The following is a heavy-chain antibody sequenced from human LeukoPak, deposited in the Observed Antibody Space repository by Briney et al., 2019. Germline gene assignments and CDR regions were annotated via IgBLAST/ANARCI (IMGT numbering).Heavy chain of an antibody. V-gene: IGHV1-24*01. Sequence: ASVKVSCKVSGYTLTELSMHWVRQAPGKGLEWMGGFDPEDGETIYAQKFQGRVTMTEDTSTDTAYMELSSLRSEDTAVYYCARTPIVATIIYYYMDVWGKGTTVTVSS. CDR3: ARTPIVATIIYYYMDV. D-gene: IGHD5-12*01. J-gene: IGHJ6*03. CDR2: FDPEDGET. CDR1: GYTLTELS.